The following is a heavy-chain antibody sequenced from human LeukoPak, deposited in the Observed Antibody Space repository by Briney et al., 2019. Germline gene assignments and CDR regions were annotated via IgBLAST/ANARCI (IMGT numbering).Heavy chain of an antibody. Sequence: PSEALSLTCAVYGGSFSGYYWSWIRQPPGKGLEWIGEINHSGSTNYNPSLKSRVTISVDTSKNQFSLKLSSVTAADTAVYYCARVRSGWTQYYFDYWGQGTLVTVSS. J-gene: IGHJ4*02. V-gene: IGHV4-34*01. D-gene: IGHD6-19*01. CDR3: ARVRSGWTQYYFDY. CDR1: GGSFSGYY. CDR2: INHSGST.